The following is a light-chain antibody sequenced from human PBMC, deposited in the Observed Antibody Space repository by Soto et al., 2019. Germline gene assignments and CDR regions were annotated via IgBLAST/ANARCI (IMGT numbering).Light chain of an antibody. CDR2: GAS. J-gene: IGKJ4*01. CDR1: QSVSSN. CDR3: QQYNNWPLT. V-gene: IGKV3-15*01. Sequence: EIVMTQSPATLSVSPGERATLSCRASQSVSSNLAWYQQKPGQAPRLHIYGASTKAPGIPARFSGSGSGTEFTLTISSLQSEDFAVYYCQQYNNWPLTFGGGTKVEIK.